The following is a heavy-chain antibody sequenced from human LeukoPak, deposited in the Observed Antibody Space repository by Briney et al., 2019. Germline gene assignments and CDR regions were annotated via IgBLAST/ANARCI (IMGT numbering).Heavy chain of an antibody. J-gene: IGHJ6*02. CDR3: AKGVVAATNAAYYGMDV. V-gene: IGHV3-30*18. Sequence: GGSLRLSCAASGFTFSNYGMHWDRQAPGKGLEWVAVISYDESDKYYADSVKGRFTISRDNSKNTLYLQMNSLRPEDTAVYYCAKGVVAATNAAYYGMDVWARGPRSPSP. CDR2: ISYDESDK. D-gene: IGHD2-15*01. CDR1: GFTFSNYG.